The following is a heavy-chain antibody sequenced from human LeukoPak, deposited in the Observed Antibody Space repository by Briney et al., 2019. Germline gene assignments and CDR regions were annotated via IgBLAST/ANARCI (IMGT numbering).Heavy chain of an antibody. V-gene: IGHV1-46*01. CDR1: GYTFTKYL. CDR3: ARPLFCAFDNCGYWLDP. J-gene: IGHJ5*02. D-gene: IGHD1-20*01. Sequence: ASVKVSCKTCGYTFTKYLIHWVRQAPGQGLEWVGTINPNGDATNYAPRLQGRLTLTQDTSTSTVYMELRGLTPDDTAVYYCARPLFCAFDNCGYWLDPWGPGTLVTVSS. CDR2: INPNGDAT.